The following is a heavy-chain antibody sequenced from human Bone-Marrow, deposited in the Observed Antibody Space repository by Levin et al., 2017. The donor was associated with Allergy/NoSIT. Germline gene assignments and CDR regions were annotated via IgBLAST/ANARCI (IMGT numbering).Heavy chain of an antibody. V-gene: IGHV3-23*01. CDR3: AKAEEDTDMVYYYYYYYMDV. Sequence: PGGSLRLSCAASGFTFSSYAMSWVRQAPGKGLEWVSAISGSGGSTYYADSVKGRFTISRANSKNTLYLQMNSLRAEDTAVYYCAKAEEDTDMVYYYYYYYMDVWGKGTTVTVSS. D-gene: IGHD5-18*01. CDR1: GFTFSSYA. J-gene: IGHJ6*03. CDR2: ISGSGGST.